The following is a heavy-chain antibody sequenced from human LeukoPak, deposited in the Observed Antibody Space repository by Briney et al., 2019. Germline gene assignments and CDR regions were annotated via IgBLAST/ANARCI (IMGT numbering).Heavy chain of an antibody. CDR1: GYTFTSYG. D-gene: IGHD3-22*01. CDR3: ARDHRHYYGSSGYYFDY. CDR2: ISAYNGNT. J-gene: IGHJ4*02. Sequence: ASVKVSCKASGYTFTSYGISWVRQAPGQGLEWMGWISAYNGNTNYAQKLQGRVTMTTDTSTSTAHMELRSLRSDDTAVYYCARDHRHYYGSSGYYFDYWGQGTLVTVSS. V-gene: IGHV1-18*01.